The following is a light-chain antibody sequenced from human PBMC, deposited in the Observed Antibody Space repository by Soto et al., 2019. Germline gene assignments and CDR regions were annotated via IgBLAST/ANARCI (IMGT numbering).Light chain of an antibody. CDR1: QSVIGRQ. J-gene: IGKJ5*01. Sequence: EIVLTQSPGTLSLSPGERATLSCRASQSVIGRQLAWYQHKPGQAPRLLIYGVSSRATGIPDRFTGSGSGTDFTLTISRLEPEDFAVFYCQVYGPSRPITFGQGTRLEIK. CDR2: GVS. V-gene: IGKV3-20*01. CDR3: QVYGPSRPIT.